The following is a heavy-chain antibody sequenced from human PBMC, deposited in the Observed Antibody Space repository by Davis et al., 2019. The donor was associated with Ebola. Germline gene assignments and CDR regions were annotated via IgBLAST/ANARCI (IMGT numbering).Heavy chain of an antibody. CDR3: ASQGASDI. D-gene: IGHD4/OR15-4a*01. CDR1: GYNVPYYW. Sequence: GESLKISCKGYGYNVPYYWIAWVRQMPGKGLEWMGTIYPGDSDTRYSPSFQGQVTISADKSISTAYLQWSSLKASDTAMYYCASQGASDIWGQGTMVTVSP. CDR2: IYPGDSDT. V-gene: IGHV5-51*01. J-gene: IGHJ3*02.